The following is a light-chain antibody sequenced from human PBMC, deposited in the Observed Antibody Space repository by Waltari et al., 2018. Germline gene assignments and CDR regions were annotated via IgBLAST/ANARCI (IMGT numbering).Light chain of an antibody. Sequence: VMTQSLLSLPATPGEQASISCRSTQSLLHNNGDNYLDWYVQRPGQSPQLLIYLTSKRASGVPDRLSGSGSGTDFTLKISRVEAEDVGVYYCMQTLQTPFTFGGGTKVEIK. CDR1: QSLLHNNGDNY. J-gene: IGKJ4*01. CDR3: MQTLQTPFT. CDR2: LTS. V-gene: IGKV2-28*01.